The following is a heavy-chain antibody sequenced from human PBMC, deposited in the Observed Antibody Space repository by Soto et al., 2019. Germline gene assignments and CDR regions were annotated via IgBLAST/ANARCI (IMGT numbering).Heavy chain of an antibody. J-gene: IGHJ3*02. CDR1: GGSISSSNW. D-gene: IGHD6-19*01. CDR2: IYHSGST. Sequence: SETLSLTCAVSGGSISSSNWWSGVRRPPGKGLEWIGEIYHSGSTNYNPSLKSRVTISVDKSKNQFSLKLSSVTAADTAVYYCARDIGDIEVAGDAAFDIWGQWTMGTVSS. CDR3: ARDIGDIEVAGDAAFDI. V-gene: IGHV4-4*02.